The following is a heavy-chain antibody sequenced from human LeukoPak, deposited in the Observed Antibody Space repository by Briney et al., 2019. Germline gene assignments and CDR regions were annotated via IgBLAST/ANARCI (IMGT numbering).Heavy chain of an antibody. CDR3: ATLLGDSTIFDY. V-gene: IGHV3-7*01. D-gene: IGHD3-16*01. CDR1: GFTVSSNY. Sequence: GGSLRLSCAASGFTVSSNYMSWVRQAPGKGLEWVANIKRDGSEKYYVDSVKGRFIISRDNVKNLLSLQMNSLRAEDTAVYYCATLLGDSTIFDYWGQGTLVIVSS. J-gene: IGHJ4*02. CDR2: IKRDGSEK.